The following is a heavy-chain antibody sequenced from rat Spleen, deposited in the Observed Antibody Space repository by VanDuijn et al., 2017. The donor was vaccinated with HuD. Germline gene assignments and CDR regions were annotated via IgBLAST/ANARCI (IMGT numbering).Heavy chain of an antibody. CDR3: ARGYVMDA. J-gene: IGHJ4*01. V-gene: IGHV5-29*01. Sequence: EVQLVESDGGLVQPGRSLKLSCAASGFTFRDYYMAWVRQAPTKGLAWVATISSDGRRNYYRGSVKGRFTISRDNAKNTQYLEMDSLRSEDTATYYCARGYVMDAWGQGASVTVSS. CDR1: GFTFRDYY. CDR2: ISSDGRRN.